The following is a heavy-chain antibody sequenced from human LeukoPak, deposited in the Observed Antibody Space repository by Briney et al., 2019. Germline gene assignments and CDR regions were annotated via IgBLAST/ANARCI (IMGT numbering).Heavy chain of an antibody. Sequence: PGGSLRLSCAASGFTFSSYSMNWVRQAPGKGLEGVSSISSGSSNIYYADSVKGRFTIARDNAKNSLYLQMKSLGAEDTAVYYCGRKVPNESAFDYWGQGTLVTVSS. CDR3: GRKVPNESAFDY. V-gene: IGHV3-48*04. CDR1: GFTFSSYS. CDR2: ISSGSSNI. J-gene: IGHJ4*02.